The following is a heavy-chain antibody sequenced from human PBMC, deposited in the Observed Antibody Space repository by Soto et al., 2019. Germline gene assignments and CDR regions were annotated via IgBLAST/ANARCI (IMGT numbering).Heavy chain of an antibody. CDR2: IIPIFGTA. J-gene: IGHJ4*02. D-gene: IGHD6-19*01. CDR3: ASQYSSGWYTYYFDY. CDR1: GGTFSSYA. V-gene: IGHV1-69*01. Sequence: QVQLVQSGAEVKKPGSSVKVSCKASGGTFSSYAISWVRQARGQGLEWMGGIIPIFGTANYAQKFQGRVTITADESTSTAYMELSSLRSEDTAVYYCASQYSSGWYTYYFDYWGQGTLVTVSS.